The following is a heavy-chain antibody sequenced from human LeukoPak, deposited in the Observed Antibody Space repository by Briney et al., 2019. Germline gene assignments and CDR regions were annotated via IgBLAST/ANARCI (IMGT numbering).Heavy chain of an antibody. V-gene: IGHV4-59*01. J-gene: IGHJ4*02. CDR2: IYYSGNT. CDR1: GGSISSYF. CDR3: ARGVVPAAMEGLFDY. D-gene: IGHD2-2*01. Sequence: SETLSLTCTVSGGSISSYFLTWIRQPPGKGLEWIAYIYYSGNTNYNPSLKSRVTISVDTSKNQFSPKLSSVTAADTAVYYCARGVVPAAMEGLFDYWGQGTLVTVAS.